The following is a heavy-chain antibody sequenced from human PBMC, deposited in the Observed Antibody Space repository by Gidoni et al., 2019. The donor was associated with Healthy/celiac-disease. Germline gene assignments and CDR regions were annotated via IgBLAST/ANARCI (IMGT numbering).Heavy chain of an antibody. D-gene: IGHD5-12*01. Sequence: QVLLVESGGGVVQPGRSLRLSCAASAFTFSSYGMHWVRQAPGKGLEWVAVIWYDGSNKYYADSVKGRFTISRDNSKNTLYLQMNSLRAEDTAVYYCARGVLDIVATIDYWGQGTLVTVSS. J-gene: IGHJ4*02. V-gene: IGHV3-33*08. CDR1: AFTFSSYG. CDR3: ARGVLDIVATIDY. CDR2: IWYDGSNK.